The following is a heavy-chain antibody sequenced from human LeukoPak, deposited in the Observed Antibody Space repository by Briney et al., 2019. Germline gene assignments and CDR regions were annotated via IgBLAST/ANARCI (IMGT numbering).Heavy chain of an antibody. J-gene: IGHJ4*02. CDR1: GGSISSGGYS. CDR2: IYYSGST. Sequence: PSETLSLTCAVSGGSISSGGYSWSWIRQPPGKGLEWIGYIYYSGSTYYNPSLKSRVTISVDTSKNQFSLKLSSVTAADTAVYYCARGAPYYDSSGYYYVLSAFDYWGQGTLVTVSS. CDR3: ARGAPYYDSSGYYYVLSAFDY. V-gene: IGHV4-30-4*07. D-gene: IGHD3-22*01.